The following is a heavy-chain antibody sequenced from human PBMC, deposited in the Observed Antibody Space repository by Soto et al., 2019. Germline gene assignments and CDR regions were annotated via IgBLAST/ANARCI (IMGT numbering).Heavy chain of an antibody. CDR3: ARAHAPTLPFDY. J-gene: IGHJ4*01. V-gene: IGHV4-59*01. D-gene: IGHD2-15*01. CDR1: GGSMRNVY. CDR2: IFHSGNA. Sequence: SETLSLTCTVSGGSMRNVYWSWIRQPPGKRLEWIGFIFHSGNAKYNPSLKSRVTISIDTSKIQFSLSLDSVTAADTAVYFCARAHAPTLPFDYWGLGTLVTVSS.